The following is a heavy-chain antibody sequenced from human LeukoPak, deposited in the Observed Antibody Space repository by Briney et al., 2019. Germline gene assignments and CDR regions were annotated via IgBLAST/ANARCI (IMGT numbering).Heavy chain of an antibody. J-gene: IGHJ4*02. CDR2: IYWDDDK. D-gene: IGHD6-13*01. CDR1: GGSVSSGSYY. Sequence: TLSLTCTVSGGSVSSGSYYWSWIRQPPGKALEWLALIYWDDDKRYSPSLKSRLTITKDTSKNQVVLTMTNMDPVDTATYYCAHHTAAGTRHYFDYWGQGTLVTVSS. V-gene: IGHV2-5*08. CDR3: AHHTAAGTRHYFDY.